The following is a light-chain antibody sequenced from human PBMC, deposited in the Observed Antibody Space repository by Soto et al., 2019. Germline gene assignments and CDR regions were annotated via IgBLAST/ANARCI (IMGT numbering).Light chain of an antibody. Sequence: SYELTQPPSVSVAPGQTARITCGGHNIGSRSVHWYQQKPGQAPVLVVYDDGDRPSGIPERFSGSNSGNTATLTISRVEAEDEADYYCQVWDYSSDHYVFGTGTKLTVL. V-gene: IGLV3-21*02. CDR3: QVWDYSSDHYV. J-gene: IGLJ1*01. CDR2: DDG. CDR1: NIGSRS.